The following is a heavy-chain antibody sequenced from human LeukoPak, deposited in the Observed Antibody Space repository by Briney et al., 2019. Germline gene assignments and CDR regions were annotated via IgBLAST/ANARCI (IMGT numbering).Heavy chain of an antibody. V-gene: IGHV3-30*04. CDR2: ISYNGVNK. J-gene: IGHJ6*03. D-gene: IGHD4-17*01. CDR1: GFTFSNYP. Sequence: GRSLRLSCAASGFTFSNYPIHWVRQAPGKGLEWVSIISYNGVNKYYADSLKGRFTISRDNSKNTLYLQMNSLRAEDTGVYYCAREGPTCDDYGYSYYYYYYIDVWGKGTTVTVSS. CDR3: AREGPTCDDYGYSYYYYYYIDV.